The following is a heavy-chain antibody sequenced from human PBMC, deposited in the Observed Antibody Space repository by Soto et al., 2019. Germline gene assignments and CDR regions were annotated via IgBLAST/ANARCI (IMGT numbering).Heavy chain of an antibody. D-gene: IGHD3-22*01. J-gene: IGHJ3*02. V-gene: IGHV1-24*01. CDR2: FDPEDGET. CDR1: GYTLTELS. CDR3: ATGGVMRITMIVVVPDAFDI. Sequence: ASVTVSCTVSGYTLTELSMHCVRQAPGKGLERMGGFDPEDGETTYAQKFQGRVTMTEDTSTDTAYMELSSLRSEDTAVYYCATGGVMRITMIVVVPDAFDIWGQGTMVTVSS.